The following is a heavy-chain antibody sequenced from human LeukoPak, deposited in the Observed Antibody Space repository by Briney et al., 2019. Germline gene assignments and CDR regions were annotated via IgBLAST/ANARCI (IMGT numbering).Heavy chain of an antibody. J-gene: IGHJ4*02. CDR2: IHSSGTA. CDR1: GGSMSTYY. CDR3: ARAEDPRRYSGYDSHYYFDS. Sequence: SETLSLTCIVSGGSMSTYYWSWFRQPAGKGLEWIGRIHSSGTANYNPSLNSRVNLLLDTSKNQFSLSLNTVTAADTAVYYCARAEDPRRYSGYDSHYYFDSWGQGTLVAVSS. V-gene: IGHV4-4*07. D-gene: IGHD5-12*01.